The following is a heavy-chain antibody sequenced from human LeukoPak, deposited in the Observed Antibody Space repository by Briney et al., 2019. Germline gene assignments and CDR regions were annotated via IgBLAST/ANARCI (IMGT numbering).Heavy chain of an antibody. V-gene: IGHV4-59*01. D-gene: IGHD6-19*01. Sequence: SETLSLTCTVSGGSISSYYWSWIRQPPGKGLEWIGYIYYSGSTNYNPSLKSRVTISVDTSKNQFSLKLSSVTAADTAVYHCARESAVAGIIDYWGQGTLVTVSS. CDR2: IYYSGST. CDR1: GGSISSYY. J-gene: IGHJ4*02. CDR3: ARESAVAGIIDY.